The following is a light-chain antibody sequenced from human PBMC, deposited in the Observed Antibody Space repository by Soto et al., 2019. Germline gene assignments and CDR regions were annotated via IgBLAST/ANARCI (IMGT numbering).Light chain of an antibody. Sequence: DIVMTQSPDSLAVSLDERATINCKSSQSVLYSSNNKNYLVWYQQKSGQPPKLLISWASTRESGVPDRFSGGGSGTDFTLTISSLQAEDVAVYYCQQYYSLPYTFGQGTKLEIK. CDR3: QQYYSLPYT. J-gene: IGKJ2*01. CDR2: WAS. CDR1: QSVLYSSNNKNY. V-gene: IGKV4-1*01.